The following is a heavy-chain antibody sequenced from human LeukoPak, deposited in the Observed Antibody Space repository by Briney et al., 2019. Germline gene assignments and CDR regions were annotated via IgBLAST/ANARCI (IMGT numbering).Heavy chain of an antibody. CDR2: ISSSGGTI. D-gene: IGHD1-26*01. CDR3: AGEGIVGGTTAFDY. V-gene: IGHV3-11*04. J-gene: IGHJ4*02. CDR1: GFTFSDYY. Sequence: GGSLRLSCAASGFTFSDYYMNWIRQAPGKGLEWVSYISSSGGTIYYADSVKGRVTISRDNAKNSLYLQMNSLRAEDTAVYYCAGEGIVGGTTAFDYWGQGTLVTVSS.